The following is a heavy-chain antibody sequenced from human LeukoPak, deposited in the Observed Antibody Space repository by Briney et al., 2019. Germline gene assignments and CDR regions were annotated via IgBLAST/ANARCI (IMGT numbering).Heavy chain of an antibody. CDR1: GGTFSSYA. Sequence: ASVKVSCKASGGTFSSYAISWVRQAPGQGLEWMGGIIPIFGTASYAQKFQGRVTMTRDMSTSTVNMELSSLRSEDTAVYYCARALRGNSPFDYWGQGTLVAVSS. CDR3: ARALRGNSPFDY. V-gene: IGHV1-69*05. CDR2: IIPIFGTA. D-gene: IGHD4-23*01. J-gene: IGHJ4*02.